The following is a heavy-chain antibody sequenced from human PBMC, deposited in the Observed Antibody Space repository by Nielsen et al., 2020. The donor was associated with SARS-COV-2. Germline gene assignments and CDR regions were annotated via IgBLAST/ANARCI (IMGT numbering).Heavy chain of an antibody. CDR1: GFTVSSNY. D-gene: IGHD5-24*01. CDR3: ARGRRDGYSPDY. CDR2: IYSGGST. Sequence: GESLKISCAASGFTVSSNYMSWVRQAPGKGLEWVSVIYSGGSTYYADSVKDRFTISRDNSKNTLYLQMNSLRAEDTAVYYCARGRRDGYSPDYWGQGTLVTVSS. V-gene: IGHV3-53*01. J-gene: IGHJ4*02.